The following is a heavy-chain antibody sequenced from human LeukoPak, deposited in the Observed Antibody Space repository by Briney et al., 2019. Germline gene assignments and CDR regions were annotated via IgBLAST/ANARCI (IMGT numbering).Heavy chain of an antibody. CDR3: ARQIVVTNFDY. CDR1: GGSISSSSYY. D-gene: IGHD3-22*01. J-gene: IGHJ4*02. V-gene: IGHV4-39*01. CDR2: IYYSGST. Sequence: SETLSLTFTVSGGSISSSSYYWGWIRRPPGKGLEWIGSIYYSGSTYYNPSLKSRVTISVDTSKNQFSLKLSSVTAADTAVYYCARQIVVTNFDYWGQGTLVTVSS.